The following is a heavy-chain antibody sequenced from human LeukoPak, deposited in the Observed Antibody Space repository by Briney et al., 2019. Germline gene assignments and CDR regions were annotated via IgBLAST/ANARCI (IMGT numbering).Heavy chain of an antibody. J-gene: IGHJ5*02. CDR2: IYHSGST. CDR1: GYSISSGYY. D-gene: IGHD3-10*01. CDR3: ASPGTGSPYNWFDP. V-gene: IGHV4-38-2*02. Sequence: PSETLSLTCTVSGYSISSGYYWGWIRQPPGKGLEWIGSIYHSGSTYYNPSLKSRVTISVDTSKNQFSLKLSSVTAADTAVYYCASPGTGSPYNWFDPWGQGTLVTVSS.